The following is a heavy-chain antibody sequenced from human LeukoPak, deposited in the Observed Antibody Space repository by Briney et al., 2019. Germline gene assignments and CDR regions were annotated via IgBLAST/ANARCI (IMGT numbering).Heavy chain of an antibody. D-gene: IGHD4-17*01. CDR3: ARAGRDYGDYHWFDP. V-gene: IGHV3-30-3*01. Sequence: GGSLRLSCAASGFTVSSSYMSWVRQAPGKGLEWVAVISYDGSNKYYADSVKGRFTISRDTSKNTLYLQMNSLRAEDTAVYYCARAGRDYGDYHWFDPWGQGTLVTVSS. CDR1: GFTVSSSY. CDR2: ISYDGSNK. J-gene: IGHJ5*02.